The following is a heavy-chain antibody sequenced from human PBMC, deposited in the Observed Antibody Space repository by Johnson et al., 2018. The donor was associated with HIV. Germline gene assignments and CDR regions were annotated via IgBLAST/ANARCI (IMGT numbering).Heavy chain of an antibody. CDR2: ISYDGDNK. V-gene: IGHV3-30-3*01. D-gene: IGHD5-12*01. CDR3: ARGGYVPAFDI. J-gene: IGHJ3*02. CDR1: GFTFSSYT. Sequence: QMQLVESGGGVVQPGTSLRLSCAASGFTFSSYTMHWVRQAPGKGLEWVAVISYDGDNKYYADSVKGRFTISRDNSKNTLYLEMSSLRPEDTDVYYCARGGYVPAFDIWGQGTKVTVSS.